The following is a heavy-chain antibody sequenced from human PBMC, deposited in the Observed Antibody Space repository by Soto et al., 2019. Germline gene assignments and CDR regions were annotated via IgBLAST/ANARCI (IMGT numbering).Heavy chain of an antibody. V-gene: IGHV1-8*01. CDR3: ARGRAPNYYYYMDV. J-gene: IGHJ6*03. CDR1: GYTFTSYD. CDR2: MNPNSGNT. Sequence: QVQLVQSGAEVKKPGASVKVSCKASGYTFTSYDINWVRQATGQGLEWMGWMNPNSGNTGYAQKFQGRVTMTRNTSISTADMELSSLRSEDTAVYYCARGRAPNYYYYMDVWGKGTTVTVSS.